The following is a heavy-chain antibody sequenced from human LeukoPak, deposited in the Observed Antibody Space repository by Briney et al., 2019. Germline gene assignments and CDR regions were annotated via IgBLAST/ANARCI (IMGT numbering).Heavy chain of an antibody. CDR3: ARDRLGYCGYGSCLLFDN. V-gene: IGHV1-18*01. J-gene: IGHJ4*02. CDR1: GYTFVDYG. D-gene: IGHD2-21*01. CDR2: ISADIGNT. Sequence: APVKVSCKASGYTFVDYGISWVRQAPGQGLEWMGWISADIGNTNYAQKFQGRVTMTRDRSTSTGYMELTSLTSDDTAVYYCARDRLGYCGYGSCLLFDNWGQGTLVTVSS.